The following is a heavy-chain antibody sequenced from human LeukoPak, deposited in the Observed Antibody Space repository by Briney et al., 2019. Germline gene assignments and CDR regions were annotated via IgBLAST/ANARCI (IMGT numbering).Heavy chain of an antibody. Sequence: GGSLRLSCAASGFTFSNFGMHWVRQPPGKGLEWVAFIRYDGGIKHYADSVKGRFTLSRDNSKNTLYLQMNSLRAEDTAVYYCANGPHYNILTGFYKVRSHLDYWGQGTLVTVSS. CDR3: ANGPHYNILTGFYKVRSHLDY. CDR1: GFTFSNFG. V-gene: IGHV3-30*02. D-gene: IGHD3-9*01. CDR2: IRYDGGIK. J-gene: IGHJ4*02.